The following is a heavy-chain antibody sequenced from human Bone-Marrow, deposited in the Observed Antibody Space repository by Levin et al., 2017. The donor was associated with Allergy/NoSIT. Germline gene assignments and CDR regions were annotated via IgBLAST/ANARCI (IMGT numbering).Heavy chain of an antibody. V-gene: IGHV3-48*02. CDR2: INSGSTTI. CDR1: GFAFSTYT. CDR3: AGMKSNLLHAFDI. J-gene: IGHJ3*02. Sequence: GESLKISCTASGFAFSTYTMNWVRQAPGKGLEWISKINSGSTTIDYADSVKGRFTTSRDNARDSLYLQVNSLRDEDTAVYFCAGMKSNLLHAFDIWGQGTMVTVSS.